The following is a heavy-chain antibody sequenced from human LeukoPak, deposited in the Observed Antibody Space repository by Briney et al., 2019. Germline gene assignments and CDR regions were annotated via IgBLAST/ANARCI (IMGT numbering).Heavy chain of an antibody. V-gene: IGHV3-23*01. CDR3: AKDHHYDFWSGYYHNYYYGMDV. J-gene: IGHJ6*02. CDR1: GFTFSSYA. CDR2: ISGSGGST. Sequence: PGGSLRLSCAASGFTFSSYAMNWVRQAPGKGLEWVSAISGSGGSTYYADSVKGRFTISRDNSKNTLYLQMNSLRAEDTAVYYCAKDHHYDFWSGYYHNYYYGMDVWGQGTTVTVSS. D-gene: IGHD3-3*01.